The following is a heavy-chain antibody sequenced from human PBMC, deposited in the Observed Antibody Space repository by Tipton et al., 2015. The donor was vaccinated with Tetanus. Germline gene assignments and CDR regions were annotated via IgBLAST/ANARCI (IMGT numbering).Heavy chain of an antibody. J-gene: IGHJ4*02. CDR2: ISGGGHNT. CDR3: ARGLCTSSSCPKHYFDY. V-gene: IGHV3-23*01. CDR1: GFTFSDYT. D-gene: IGHD2-2*01. Sequence: SLRLSCAASGFTFSDYTMAWVRQAPGEGLEWVSTISGGGHNTHYADSVQGRFTISRDNSKNTMYLQMNSLRAEDTAVYYCARGLCTSSSCPKHYFDYWGQGTLVTVSS.